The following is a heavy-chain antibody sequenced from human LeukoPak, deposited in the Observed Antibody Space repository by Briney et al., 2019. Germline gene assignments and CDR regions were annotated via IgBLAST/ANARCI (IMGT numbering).Heavy chain of an antibody. CDR2: INAGNGNT. Sequence: ASVKVSCKASGYTFTSYAMHWVRQAPGQRLEWMGWINAGNGNTKYSQKFQGRVTITSDTSASTAYMELSSLRSEDTAVYYCARDLYYGSGSPPYYYYGMDVGGKGTTVTVSS. CDR1: GYTFTSYA. CDR3: ARDLYYGSGSPPYYYYGMDV. D-gene: IGHD3-10*01. J-gene: IGHJ6*04. V-gene: IGHV1-3*01.